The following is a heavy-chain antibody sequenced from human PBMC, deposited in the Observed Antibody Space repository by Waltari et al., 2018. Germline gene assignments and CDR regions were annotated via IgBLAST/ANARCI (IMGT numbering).Heavy chain of an antibody. V-gene: IGHV5-51*01. D-gene: IGHD6-19*01. J-gene: IGHJ4*02. CDR1: GYSFHSHR. CDR3: VRRVGIAVAGTHFDY. Sequence: EVQLVQSGAEVKKPGESLKISCKASGYSFHSHRIGWARQMPGKRLEWMGIIYPGDSETRYSPSFRGQATVSADRSISTAYLQWSRLEASDTAIYYCVRRVGIAVAGTHFDYWGQGTLVTVSS. CDR2: IYPGDSET.